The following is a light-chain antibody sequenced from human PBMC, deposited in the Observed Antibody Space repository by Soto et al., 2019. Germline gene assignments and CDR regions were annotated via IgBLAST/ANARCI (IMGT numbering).Light chain of an antibody. V-gene: IGLV2-23*01. CDR2: EGS. J-gene: IGLJ2*01. CDR3: CSYAGSSTLV. Sequence: QSALTQPASVSGSPGQSITISCTGTSSDVGSYNLVSWYQQDPGKAPKLMIYEGSKRPSGVSNRCSGSKSGNTASLTISGLQAEDEADYYCCSYAGSSTLVFGGGTKVTVL. CDR1: SSDVGSYNL.